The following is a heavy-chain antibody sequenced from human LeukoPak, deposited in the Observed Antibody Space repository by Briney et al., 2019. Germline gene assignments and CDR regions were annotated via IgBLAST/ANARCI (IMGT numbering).Heavy chain of an antibody. CDR3: ARDRDMIVGRWYYGMDV. J-gene: IGHJ6*02. Sequence: ASVKVSCKSSGYTFTSYGIIWVRQAPGQGLEWMGWISAYNGNTNYAQKLQGRVTMTTDTSTSTAYMELRSLRSDDTAVYYCARDRDMIVGRWYYGMDVWGQGTTVTVSS. CDR2: ISAYNGNT. D-gene: IGHD3-22*01. V-gene: IGHV1-18*01. CDR1: GYTFTSYG.